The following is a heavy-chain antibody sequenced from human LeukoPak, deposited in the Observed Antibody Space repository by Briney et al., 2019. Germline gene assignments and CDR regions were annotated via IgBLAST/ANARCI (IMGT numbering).Heavy chain of an antibody. J-gene: IGHJ4*02. V-gene: IGHV4-4*07. Sequence: PSETLSLTCTVSGGSINGYYWSWIRQPAGKGLEWIGRIYSRGSTNYNPSLKSRVTISVDTSKNQLSLKLSSVTAADTAVYYCAREGTYYYDSSGYGLDYWGQGTLVTVSS. CDR1: GGSINGYY. CDR3: AREGTYYYDSSGYGLDY. D-gene: IGHD3-22*01. CDR2: IYSRGST.